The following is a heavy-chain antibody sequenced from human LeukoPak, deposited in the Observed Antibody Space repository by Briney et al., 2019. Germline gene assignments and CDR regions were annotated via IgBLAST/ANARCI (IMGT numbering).Heavy chain of an antibody. Sequence: GGSLRLSCAASGFTFDDYGMSWVRQAPGKGLEWVSGINWNGGSTGYADSVKGRFTISRDNAKNSLYLQMNSLRAEDTALYYCARERFNGNYPYGANWFGPWGQGTLVTVSS. D-gene: IGHD1-7*01. V-gene: IGHV3-20*04. J-gene: IGHJ5*02. CDR3: ARERFNGNYPYGANWFGP. CDR1: GFTFDDYG. CDR2: INWNGGST.